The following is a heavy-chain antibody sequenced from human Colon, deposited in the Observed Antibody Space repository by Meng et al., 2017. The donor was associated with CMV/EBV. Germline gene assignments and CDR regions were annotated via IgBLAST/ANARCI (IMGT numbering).Heavy chain of an antibody. D-gene: IGHD3-10*01. CDR3: ARSPLISGSGPYFDH. Sequence: GSLRLSCTVSGGSISSYYWSWIRQPPGKGLEWIGYIYYSGSTNYNPSLKSRVTISVDTSKNQFSLKLSSVTAADTAVYYCARSPLISGSGPYFDHWGQGVLVTVSS. CDR2: IYYSGST. V-gene: IGHV4-59*01. CDR1: GGSISSYY. J-gene: IGHJ4*02.